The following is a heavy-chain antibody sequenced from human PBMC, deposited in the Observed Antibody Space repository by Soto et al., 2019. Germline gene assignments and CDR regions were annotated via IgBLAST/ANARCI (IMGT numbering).Heavy chain of an antibody. Sequence: GGSLRLSCAASGFTVSSNYMSWVRQAPGKGLEWVSVIYSGGSTYYADSVKGRFTISRDNSKNTLYLQMNSLRAEDTAVYYCATSSRGSGYFDYWGQGTLVTVSS. J-gene: IGHJ4*02. CDR1: GFTVSSNY. V-gene: IGHV3-53*01. CDR3: ATSSRGSGYFDY. D-gene: IGHD3-22*01. CDR2: IYSGGST.